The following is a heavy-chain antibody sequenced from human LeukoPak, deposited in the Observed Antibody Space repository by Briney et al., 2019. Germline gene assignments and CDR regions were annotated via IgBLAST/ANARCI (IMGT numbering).Heavy chain of an antibody. CDR1: GYTFTGYY. D-gene: IGHD2-2*02. Sequence: GASVRVSCKASGYTFTGYYMHWVRQAPGQGLEWMGWINPNSGSTNSAQKFQGRVAMTRDTSISTAYTELSRLRSDDTAVYYCARGYYCSSTSCYRLVYYWGQGTLVTVSS. V-gene: IGHV1-2*02. J-gene: IGHJ4*02. CDR3: ARGYYCSSTSCYRLVYY. CDR2: INPNSGST.